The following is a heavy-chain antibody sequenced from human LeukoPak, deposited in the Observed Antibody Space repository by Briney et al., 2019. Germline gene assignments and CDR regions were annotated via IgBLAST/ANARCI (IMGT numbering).Heavy chain of an antibody. D-gene: IGHD6-19*01. V-gene: IGHV3-53*01. CDR1: GSTVSTTY. Sequence: GGSLRLSCAVSGSTVSTTYVSWVRQAAGKGLEWVSVIYSGGSTYYRDSVKGRFTMSRDDSKSTFYLQMSSLRAEDTAVYYCARHIISSGWYTGFDPWGQGTLVTVSS. J-gene: IGHJ5*02. CDR2: IYSGGST. CDR3: ARHIISSGWYTGFDP.